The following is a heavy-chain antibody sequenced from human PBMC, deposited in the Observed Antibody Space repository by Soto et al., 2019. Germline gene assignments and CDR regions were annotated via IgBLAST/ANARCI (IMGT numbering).Heavy chain of an antibody. V-gene: IGHV3-30*18. Sequence: QVQLVESGGGVVQPGRSLRLSCAASGFTFSSYGMHWVRQAPGKGLEWVAVISYDGSNKYYADSVKGRFTISRDNSKNTLYLQRNSLRAEDTAVYYCAKDMVRGVFSSHYYYYGMDVWGQGTTVTVSS. CDR1: GFTFSSYG. CDR3: AKDMVRGVFSSHYYYYGMDV. D-gene: IGHD3-10*01. J-gene: IGHJ6*02. CDR2: ISYDGSNK.